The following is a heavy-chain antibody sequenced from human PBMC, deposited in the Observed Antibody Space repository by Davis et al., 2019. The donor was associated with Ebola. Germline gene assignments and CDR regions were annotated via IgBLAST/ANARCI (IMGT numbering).Heavy chain of an antibody. Sequence: PGGSLRLSCLGSGFTFSNYWMSWVRQAPGKGLEWVSVIYSGGSTYYADSVKGRFTISRHNSKNTLYLQMNSLRAEDTAVYYCARGHILSDAFDIWGQGTMVTVSS. V-gene: IGHV3-53*04. CDR2: IYSGGST. D-gene: IGHD2-15*01. CDR3: ARGHILSDAFDI. CDR1: GFTFSNYW. J-gene: IGHJ3*02.